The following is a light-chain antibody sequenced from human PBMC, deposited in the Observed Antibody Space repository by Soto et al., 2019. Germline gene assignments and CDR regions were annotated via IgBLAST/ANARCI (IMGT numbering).Light chain of an antibody. CDR3: SSYTSSNTGV. J-gene: IGLJ7*01. Sequence: QSALTQPASVSGSPGQSITISCTGTSSDVGGYNYVSWYQQYPGKAPRLMIYEVSNRPSGVSNRFSGSKSGNTASLTISGLQAEDEAVYYCSSYTSSNTGVFGGGTQLTVL. V-gene: IGLV2-14*01. CDR2: EVS. CDR1: SSDVGGYNY.